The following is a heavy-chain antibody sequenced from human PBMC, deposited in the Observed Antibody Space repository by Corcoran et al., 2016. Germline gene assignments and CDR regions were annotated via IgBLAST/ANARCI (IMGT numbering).Heavy chain of an antibody. CDR1: GYTFTSYT. Sequence: QVQLVQSGAEVKKPGASVKVSCEASGYTFTSYTMHCLRQAPGKRLEWMGWINAGNGNTKYSQKFQGRVTIPRETSASTAYMELSSLRSEDTAVYYCAREGFSGAGLDYWGQGTLVTVSS. D-gene: IGHD6-19*01. V-gene: IGHV1-3*01. CDR3: AREGFSGAGLDY. J-gene: IGHJ4*02. CDR2: INAGNGNT.